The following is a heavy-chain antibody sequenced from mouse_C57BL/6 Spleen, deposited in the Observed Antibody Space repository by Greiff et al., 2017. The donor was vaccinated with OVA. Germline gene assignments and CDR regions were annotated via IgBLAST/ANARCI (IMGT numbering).Heavy chain of an antibody. Sequence: VQLQQPGAELVRPGSSVKLSCKASGYTFTSYWMHWVKQRPIQGLEWIGNIDPSDSETHYNQKFKDKATLTVDKSSSTAYMQLSSLTSEDSAVYYCARAAYYSNRFDYWGQGTTLTVSS. CDR2: IDPSDSET. CDR1: GYTFTSYW. V-gene: IGHV1-52*01. CDR3: ARAAYYSNRFDY. J-gene: IGHJ2*01. D-gene: IGHD2-5*01.